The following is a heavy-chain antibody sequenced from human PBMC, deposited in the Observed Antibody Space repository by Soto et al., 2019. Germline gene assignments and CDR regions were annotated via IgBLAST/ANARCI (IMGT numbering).Heavy chain of an antibody. J-gene: IGHJ4*02. CDR3: ARYFPTTSYFDY. Sequence: LRLSCAASGFIFSDYYMSWIRQAPGKGLEWVSYISGSSTYTNYADSVKGRFTISRDNAKNSLYLQMNSLRAEDTAVYYCARYFPTTSYFDYWGQGTLVTVSS. D-gene: IGHD4-4*01. CDR1: GFIFSDYY. V-gene: IGHV3-11*06. CDR2: ISGSSTYT.